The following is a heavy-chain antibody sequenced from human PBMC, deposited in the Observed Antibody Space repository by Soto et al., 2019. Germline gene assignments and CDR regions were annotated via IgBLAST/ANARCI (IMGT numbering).Heavy chain of an antibody. Sequence: QVQLQESGPGLVKPSQTLSLTCTVSGGSISSGAYYWSWIRQHPGRGLEWIGYIFYSGSTYYIPSLKSRLTTSIDTSKNQFSLSLSSVTAADTAIYYCARGLRIAAAAWFDPWGQGTLVTVSS. V-gene: IGHV4-31*03. J-gene: IGHJ5*02. CDR3: ARGLRIAAAAWFDP. D-gene: IGHD6-13*01. CDR1: GGSISSGAYY. CDR2: IFYSGST.